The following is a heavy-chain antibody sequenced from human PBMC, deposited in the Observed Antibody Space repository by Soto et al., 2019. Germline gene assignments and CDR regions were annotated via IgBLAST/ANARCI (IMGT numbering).Heavy chain of an antibody. D-gene: IGHD3-10*01. CDR3: AKGRVTMVRGAPFDY. V-gene: IGHV3-7*01. Sequence: GGSLRLSCAASGFTFSSYWMSWVRQAPGKGLEWVANIKQDGSEKYYVDSVKGRFTISRDNAKNSLYLQMNSLRAEDTAVYYCAKGRVTMVRGAPFDYWGQGXLVTVYS. CDR1: GFTFSSYW. CDR2: IKQDGSEK. J-gene: IGHJ4*02.